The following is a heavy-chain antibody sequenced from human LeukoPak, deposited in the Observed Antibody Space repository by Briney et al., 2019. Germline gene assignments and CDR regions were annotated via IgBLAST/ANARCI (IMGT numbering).Heavy chain of an antibody. CDR2: INPSGGST. Sequence: ASVKVSCKASGYTFTSYYMHWLRQAPGQGLEWIGIINPSGGSTSYAQKFQGRVTMTRDTSTSTVYMELSSLRSEDTAVYYCARVGYYYDSSGYYGAFDIWGQGTMVTVSS. CDR3: ARVGYYYDSSGYYGAFDI. J-gene: IGHJ3*02. D-gene: IGHD3-22*01. V-gene: IGHV1-46*03. CDR1: GYTFTSYY.